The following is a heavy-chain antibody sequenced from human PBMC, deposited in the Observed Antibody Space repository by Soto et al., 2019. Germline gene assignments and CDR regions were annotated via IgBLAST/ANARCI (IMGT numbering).Heavy chain of an antibody. Sequence: PSETLSLTCTVSGGSISSYYWSWIRQPPGKGLEWIGYIYYSGSTNYNPSLKSRVTISVDTSKNQFSLKLSSVTAADTAVYYCARVAVAGTSYFDYWGQGTLVTVSS. V-gene: IGHV4-59*01. D-gene: IGHD6-19*01. CDR3: ARVAVAGTSYFDY. J-gene: IGHJ4*02. CDR2: IYYSGST. CDR1: GGSISSYY.